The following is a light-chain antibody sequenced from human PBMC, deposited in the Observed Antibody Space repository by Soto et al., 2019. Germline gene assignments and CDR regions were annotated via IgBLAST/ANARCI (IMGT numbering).Light chain of an antibody. V-gene: IGLV2-14*03. Sequence: QSVLTQPASVSASPGQSITISCTGTRGDIGGYSYVSWYQQHPGKAPKLMIYDVYHRPSGVSNRFSASKSGNTASLTISGLQAEDEADYYCSSYTSSTTLVFGTGTKVTVL. J-gene: IGLJ1*01. CDR3: SSYTSSTTLV. CDR2: DVY. CDR1: RGDIGGYSY.